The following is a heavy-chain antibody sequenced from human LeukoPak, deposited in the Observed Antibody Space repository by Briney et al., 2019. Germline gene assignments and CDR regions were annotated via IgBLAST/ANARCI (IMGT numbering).Heavy chain of an antibody. CDR1: GGSISSYY. D-gene: IGHD3-9*01. CDR2: IYYSGST. CDR3: ARSPISDYYYYMDV. J-gene: IGHJ6*03. Sequence: SETLSITCTVSGGSISSYYWGWIRQPPGKGIEWIGSIYYSGSTYYNPSLKSRVTISVDTSKNQFSLKLSSVTAADTAVYYCARSPISDYYYYMDVWGKGTTVTVSS. V-gene: IGHV4-39*01.